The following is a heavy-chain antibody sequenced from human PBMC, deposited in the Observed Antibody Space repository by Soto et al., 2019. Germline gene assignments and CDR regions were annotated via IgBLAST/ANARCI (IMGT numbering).Heavy chain of an antibody. D-gene: IGHD3-22*01. CDR2: IYYSGST. CDR1: GGSISSSSYY. Sequence: SETLSLTCTVSGGSISSSSYYWGWIRQPPGKGLEWIGCIYYSGSTYYNPSLKSRVTISVDTSKNQFSLKLSSVTAADTAVYYCARDGLYSYDSSGYWGQGTLVTVSS. CDR3: ARDGLYSYDSSGY. J-gene: IGHJ4*02. V-gene: IGHV4-39*07.